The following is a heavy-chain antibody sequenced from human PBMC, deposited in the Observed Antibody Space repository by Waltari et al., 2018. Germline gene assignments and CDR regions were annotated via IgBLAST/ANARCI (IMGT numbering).Heavy chain of an antibody. CDR2: IYWNDDK. J-gene: IGHJ4*02. CDR1: GFSLSTSGVG. Sequence: QITLKESGPTLVKPTQTLTLTCTFSGFSLSTSGVGVGWIRQPPGKALEWLALIYWNDDKRYSPSLKSRITITKDTSKNQVVLTMTNMDPVDTATYYCAHSPPNVLRFLEWLPKHSPYYFDYWGQGTLVTVSS. CDR3: AHSPPNVLRFLEWLPKHSPYYFDY. V-gene: IGHV2-5*01. D-gene: IGHD3-3*01.